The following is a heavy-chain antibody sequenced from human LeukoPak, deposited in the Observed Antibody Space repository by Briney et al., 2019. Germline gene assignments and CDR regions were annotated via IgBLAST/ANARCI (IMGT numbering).Heavy chain of an antibody. CDR3: ARGGWFDP. V-gene: IGHV4-34*01. J-gene: IGHJ5*02. CDR2: INHSGRT. Sequence: SETLSLTCAVYGGSFVGYYWSWIRQPPGKGLEWIGEINHSGRTNYNPSLKSRVTISVDTSKNQFSLKLSSVTAADTAVYYCARGGWFDPWGQGTLVTVSS. CDR1: GGSFVGYY.